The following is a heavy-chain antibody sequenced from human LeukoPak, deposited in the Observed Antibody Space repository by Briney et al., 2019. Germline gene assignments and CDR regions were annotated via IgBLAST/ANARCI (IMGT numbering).Heavy chain of an antibody. J-gene: IGHJ6*03. CDR2: IYTSGST. D-gene: IGHD6-13*01. CDR1: DGSIYSYY. V-gene: IGHV4-4*07. CDR3: ARDSPRDSSSWYGSYYYYYMDV. Sequence: SETLSLTCSVSDGSIYSYYWSWIRQPAGKGLEWIGRIYTSGSTNYNPSLKSRVTISVDTSKNQFSLKLSSVTAADTAVYYCARDSPRDSSSWYGSYYYYYMDVWGKGTTVTVSS.